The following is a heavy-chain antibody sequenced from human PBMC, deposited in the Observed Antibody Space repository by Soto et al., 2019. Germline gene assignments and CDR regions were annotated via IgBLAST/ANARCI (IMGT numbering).Heavy chain of an antibody. J-gene: IGHJ4*02. CDR3: ARETGEWEYSSSPHFDY. CDR1: GFTFSSYS. V-gene: IGHV3-21*01. Sequence: PGGSLRLSCAASGFTFSSYSMNWVRQAPGKGLEWVSSISSSSSYIYYADSVKGRFTISRDNAKNSLYLQMNSLRAEDTAVYYCARETGEWEYSSSPHFDYWGQGTLVTVSS. D-gene: IGHD6-6*01. CDR2: ISSSSSYI.